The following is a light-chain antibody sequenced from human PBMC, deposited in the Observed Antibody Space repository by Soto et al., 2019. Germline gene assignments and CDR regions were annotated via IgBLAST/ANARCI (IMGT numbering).Light chain of an antibody. J-gene: IGKJ5*01. CDR3: QQYGSSPPIT. CDR2: DTS. V-gene: IGKV3-20*01. Sequence: EIVLTQSPGTLSLSPGERVTLSCRASQSLSRRYLAWYQQKPGQAHRLLIYDTSSRATGIPDRFSGSGSGTAFTLTISRLEPEDLAVYYCQQYGSSPPITFGQGTRLEIK. CDR1: QSLSRRY.